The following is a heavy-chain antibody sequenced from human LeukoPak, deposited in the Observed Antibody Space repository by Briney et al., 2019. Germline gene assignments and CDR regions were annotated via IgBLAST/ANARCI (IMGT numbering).Heavy chain of an antibody. D-gene: IGHD3-10*01. J-gene: IGHJ5*02. CDR3: LVVMVRGANWFDP. CDR1: GFTFSSYG. CDR2: IWYDGSNK. V-gene: IGHV3-33*01. Sequence: GGSLRLSCAASGFTFSSYGMHWVRQAPGKGLEWVAVIWYDGSNKYYADSVKGRFTISRDNSKNTLYLQMNSLRAEDTAVYYFLVVMVRGANWFDPWGQGTLVTVSS.